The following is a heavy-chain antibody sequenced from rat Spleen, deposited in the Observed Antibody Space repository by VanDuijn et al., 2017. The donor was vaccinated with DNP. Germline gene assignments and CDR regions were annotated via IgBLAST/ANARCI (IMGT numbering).Heavy chain of an antibody. CDR3: ATITTTDY. CDR1: GFSLTSYN. J-gene: IGHJ2*01. V-gene: IGHV2-15*01. D-gene: IGHD1-10*01. CDR2: IWTGGNT. Sequence: QVQLKESGPGLVQPSQTLSLTCTVSGFSLTSYNVHWVRQPPGKGLEWIGAIWTGGNTDYNSALKSRLSISRDTSKSQVLLQMNSLQTEDTAMYFCATITTTDYWGQGVMVTVSS.